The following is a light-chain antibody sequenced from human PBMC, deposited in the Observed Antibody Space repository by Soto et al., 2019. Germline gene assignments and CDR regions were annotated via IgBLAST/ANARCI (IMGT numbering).Light chain of an antibody. V-gene: IGKV1-39*01. J-gene: IGKJ1*01. CDR3: LHYGTAQWT. Sequence: DIQMTQSPSSLSASVGDRVTITCRASQNIRVYLNWYQQKPGKAPKPLIYAASTLLSGVPSRFSGSGSGTDFTLTISSLQPEDFAMYYCLHYGTAQWTFGQGTKVDI. CDR1: QNIRVY. CDR2: AAS.